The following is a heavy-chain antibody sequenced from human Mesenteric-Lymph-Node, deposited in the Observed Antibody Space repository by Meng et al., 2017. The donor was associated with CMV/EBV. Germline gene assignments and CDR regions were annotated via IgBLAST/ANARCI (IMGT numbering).Heavy chain of an antibody. CDR3: ASGYYDSSGPPPISY. J-gene: IGHJ4*02. CDR2: ISSSGSNI. Sequence: GFTGNAYYMSWVRQAPGKGLEWVSYISSSGSNIYYADSVKGRFTISRDNAKNSLYLQMNSLRAEDTAVYYCASGYYDSSGPPPISYWGQGTLVTVSS. V-gene: IGHV3-11*04. CDR1: GFTGNAYY. D-gene: IGHD3-22*01.